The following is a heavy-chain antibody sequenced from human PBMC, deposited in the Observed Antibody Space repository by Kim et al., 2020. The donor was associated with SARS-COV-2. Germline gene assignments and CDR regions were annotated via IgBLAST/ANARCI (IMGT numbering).Heavy chain of an antibody. CDR3: ARHHTLLWFGEHAAFDI. D-gene: IGHD3-10*01. J-gene: IGHJ3*02. CDR2: NYYSGST. Sequence: SETLSLTCTVSGGSISSSSYYWGWIRQPPGKGLEWIGSNYYSGSTYYNPSLKSRVTISVDTSKNQFSLKLSSVTAADTAVYYCARHHTLLWFGEHAAFDIWGQGTMVTVSS. V-gene: IGHV4-39*01. CDR1: GGSISSSSYY.